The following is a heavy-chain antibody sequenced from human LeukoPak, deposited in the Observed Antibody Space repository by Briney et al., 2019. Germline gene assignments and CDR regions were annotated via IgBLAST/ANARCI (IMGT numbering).Heavy chain of an antibody. CDR1: GFTFDDYA. CDR2: ISWNSGSI. Sequence: GRSLRLSCAASGFTFDDYAMHWVRQAPGKGLEWVSGISWNSGSIGYADSVKGRFTISRDNAKNSLYLQMNSLRAEDTALYYCAKGAAPGSFDYWGQGTLVTVSS. J-gene: IGHJ4*02. V-gene: IGHV3-9*01. D-gene: IGHD2-15*01. CDR3: AKGAAPGSFDY.